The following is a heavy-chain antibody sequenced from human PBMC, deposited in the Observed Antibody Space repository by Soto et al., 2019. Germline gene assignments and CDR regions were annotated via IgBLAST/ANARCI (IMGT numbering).Heavy chain of an antibody. CDR3: ARVSSSIVVVPDYGIGV. J-gene: IGHJ6*02. CDR1: GYTFISHG. Sequence: QVQLVQSGVEVKKPGASVQVSCKASGYTFISHGISWVRQAPGQGLEWMGWISGKNGNTNYAQKLQGRFTLTTHTYTSTSYMESRRLKSDATAVYYCARVSSSIVVVPDYGIGVLGQGTTVTVSS. D-gene: IGHD2-15*01. CDR2: ISGKNGNT. V-gene: IGHV1-18*04.